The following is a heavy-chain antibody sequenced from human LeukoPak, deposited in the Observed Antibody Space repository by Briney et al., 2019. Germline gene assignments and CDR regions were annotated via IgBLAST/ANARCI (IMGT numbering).Heavy chain of an antibody. CDR1: GGSISSSSYY. Sequence: SETLSLTCTVSGGSISSSSYYWGWIRQPPGKGLEWIGSIYYSGTTYYNPSLKSRDTISVDTSKNQFSLKLSSVTATDTAVYYCARHGGYSSSWYDYWGQGTLVTVSS. J-gene: IGHJ4*02. D-gene: IGHD6-13*01. V-gene: IGHV4-39*01. CDR3: ARHGGYSSSWYDY. CDR2: IYYSGTT.